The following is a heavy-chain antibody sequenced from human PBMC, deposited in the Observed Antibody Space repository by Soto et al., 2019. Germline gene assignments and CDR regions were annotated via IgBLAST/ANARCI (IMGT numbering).Heavy chain of an antibody. Sequence: SETLSLTCTVSGGSISSYYWSWIRQPPGNGLEWIGYFYYSGSTNYNPSLKSRVTISVDTSKNQFSLKLSSVTAADTAVYYCARGPLTTYFDYWGQGTLVTVSS. CDR1: GGSISSYY. J-gene: IGHJ4*02. CDR2: FYYSGST. V-gene: IGHV4-59*01. CDR3: ARGPLTTYFDY.